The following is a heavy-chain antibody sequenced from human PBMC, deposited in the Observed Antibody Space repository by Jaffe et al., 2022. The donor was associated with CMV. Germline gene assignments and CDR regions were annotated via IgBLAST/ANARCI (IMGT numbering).Heavy chain of an antibody. Sequence: QVQLVESGGGVVQPGRSLRLSCAASGFTFSNHGMHWVRQAPGKGLEWVAVTSYDGSNNYYAESVRGRFTISRDNSKNTVYLQMNSLRPEDTAVYYCAKFDSSSSYYFYYGMDVWGQGTTVTVSS. J-gene: IGHJ6*02. D-gene: IGHD6-13*01. V-gene: IGHV3-30*18. CDR1: GFTFSNHG. CDR2: TSYDGSNN. CDR3: AKFDSSSSYYFYYGMDV.